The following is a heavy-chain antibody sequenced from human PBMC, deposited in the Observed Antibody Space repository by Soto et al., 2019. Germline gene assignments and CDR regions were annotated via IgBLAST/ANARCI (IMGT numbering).Heavy chain of an antibody. CDR3: ARDGTFGAKGGSLDI. Sequence: QVQLVESGGGVVQPGRSLRLSCAASGFTFRTYGMHWVRQAPGKGLEWVAIFWYDGSNKYYAESVKGRFTISRDNSKNTLYLQMNSLRAEDTAVYYCARDGTFGAKGGSLDIWDQGTMVTVSS. CDR1: GFTFRTYG. V-gene: IGHV3-33*01. D-gene: IGHD3-16*01. CDR2: FWYDGSNK. J-gene: IGHJ3*02.